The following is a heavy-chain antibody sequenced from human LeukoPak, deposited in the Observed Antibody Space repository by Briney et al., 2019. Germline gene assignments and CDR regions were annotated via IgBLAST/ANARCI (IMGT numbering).Heavy chain of an antibody. V-gene: IGHV4-61*02. D-gene: IGHD6-19*01. CDR2: IYTSGST. Sequence: SQTLSLTCTVSGGFISSGSYYWSWIRQPAGKGLEWIGRIYTSGSTNYNPSLKSRVTISVDTSKNQFSLKLSSVTAADTAVYYCARVEAGSSGPNNWFDPWGQGTLVTVSS. CDR1: GGFISSGSYY. J-gene: IGHJ5*02. CDR3: ARVEAGSSGPNNWFDP.